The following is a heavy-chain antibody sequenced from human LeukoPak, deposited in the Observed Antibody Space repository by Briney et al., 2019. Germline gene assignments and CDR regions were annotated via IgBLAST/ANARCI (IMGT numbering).Heavy chain of an antibody. J-gene: IGHJ4*02. CDR3: AKPLRIYCTNGVCGDYFDY. CDR1: GFTFSSYG. V-gene: IGHV3-30*02. CDR2: IHHDGSNK. D-gene: IGHD2-8*01. Sequence: PGGSLRLSCAASGFTFSSYGMHWVRQAPGKGLDWVAFIHHDGSNKYYADSVKGRFTISRDNSKNTLYLQMNSLRAEDTAVYYCAKPLRIYCTNGVCGDYFDYWGQGTLVTVSS.